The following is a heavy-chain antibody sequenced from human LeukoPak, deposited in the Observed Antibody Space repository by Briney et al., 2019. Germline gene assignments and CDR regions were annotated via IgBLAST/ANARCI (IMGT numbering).Heavy chain of an antibody. V-gene: IGHV4-34*01. CDR2: INHSGST. CDR1: GGSFSGYY. CDR3: ASVYGGFDY. Sequence: PSETLSLTCAVYGGSFSGYYWSWIRQPPGKGLEWIGEINHSGSTNYNPSLKSRVTISVDTSKNQFSLKLSSVTAADTAVYYCASVYGGFDYWGQGTLATVSS. D-gene: IGHD4-23*01. J-gene: IGHJ4*02.